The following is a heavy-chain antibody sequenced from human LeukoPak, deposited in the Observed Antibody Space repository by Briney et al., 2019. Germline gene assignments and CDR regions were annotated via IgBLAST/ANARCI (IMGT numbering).Heavy chain of an antibody. V-gene: IGHV3-30*03. CDR2: ISYEGSYK. CDR3: VKPQLTTVVFYGLAV. J-gene: IGHJ6*02. CDR1: GFTFSRHD. D-gene: IGHD4-23*01. Sequence: PGGSLRLSCVASGFTFSRHDMHWVRQAPGKGLEWVAVISYEGSYKFFADSVKGRFTISRDNSKTTLYLQMNRLSPEDTAVYYCVKPQLTTVVFYGLAVWGHGTTVIVSS.